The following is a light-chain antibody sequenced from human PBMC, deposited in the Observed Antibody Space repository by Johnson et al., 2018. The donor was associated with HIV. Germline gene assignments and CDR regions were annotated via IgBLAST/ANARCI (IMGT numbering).Light chain of an antibody. CDR1: SSNIGNNY. Sequence: QSLLTQPPSVSAAPGQKVTISCSGSSSNIGNNYVSWYQQLPGTAPKLLIYDNNKRPSGIPDRFSGSKSGTSATLGITGLQTGDEADYYCGTWDSSLSAEVFGSGTKVTV. CDR2: DNN. CDR3: GTWDSSLSAEV. V-gene: IGLV1-51*01. J-gene: IGLJ1*01.